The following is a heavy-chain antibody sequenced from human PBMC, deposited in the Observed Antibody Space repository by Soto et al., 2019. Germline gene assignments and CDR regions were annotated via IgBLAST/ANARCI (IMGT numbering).Heavy chain of an antibody. Sequence: PGGSLRLSCAASGFTFSSYGMHWVRQAPGKGLEWVAVISYDGSNKYYADSVKGRFTTSRDNSKNTLYLQMNSLRAEDTAVYYCANLYSSGWSFFDYWGQGTLVTVSS. J-gene: IGHJ4*02. D-gene: IGHD6-19*01. CDR1: GFTFSSYG. V-gene: IGHV3-30*18. CDR2: ISYDGSNK. CDR3: ANLYSSGWSFFDY.